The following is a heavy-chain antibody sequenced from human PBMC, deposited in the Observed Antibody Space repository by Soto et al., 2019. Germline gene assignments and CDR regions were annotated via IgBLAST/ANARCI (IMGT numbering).Heavy chain of an antibody. Sequence: EVQLVESGGGLVQPGGSLRLSCAASGFTFSSYSMNWVRQAPGKGLEWDSYISSSSSTIYYADSVKGRFTISRDNAKNSLYLQMNSLRDEDTAVYYCTIRVTTAGAFDYWGQGTLVTVSS. V-gene: IGHV3-48*02. D-gene: IGHD4-17*01. CDR3: TIRVTTAGAFDY. CDR2: ISSSSSTI. CDR1: GFTFSSYS. J-gene: IGHJ4*02.